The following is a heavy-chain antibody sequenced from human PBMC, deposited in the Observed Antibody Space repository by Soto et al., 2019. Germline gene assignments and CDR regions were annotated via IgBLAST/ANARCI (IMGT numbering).Heavy chain of an antibody. CDR3: ASANSIAGAGKET. D-gene: IGHD6-19*01. V-gene: IGHV1-18*01. J-gene: IGHJ4*02. CDR1: GDTVTKYG. Sequence: QVQLVQSGGEVKKPGASVKVSCKASGDTVTKYGISWVRQAPGQGLEWVGWISFYNGHTNYALKFQDRITFTTDTSTSTDSMELRSLTSAETAVYYCASANSIAGAGKETWGQGSLVTVSS. CDR2: ISFYNGHT.